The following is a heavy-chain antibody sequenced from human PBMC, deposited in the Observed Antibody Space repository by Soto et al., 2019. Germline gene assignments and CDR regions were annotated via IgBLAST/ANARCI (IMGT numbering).Heavy chain of an antibody. CDR3: ARELSGPARLDY. Sequence: VQLVESGGGLVQPGGSLRLSCAGSGFTFSSYWMSWVRQAPGKGLEWVANIRQDEKEKYYVDSVKGRFTISRDNAKNSLYLQMNGLRVEDTAVYYRARELSGPARLDYWGQGTLVTVSS. V-gene: IGHV3-7*01. J-gene: IGHJ4*02. CDR2: IRQDEKEK. CDR1: GFTFSSYW. D-gene: IGHD2-15*01.